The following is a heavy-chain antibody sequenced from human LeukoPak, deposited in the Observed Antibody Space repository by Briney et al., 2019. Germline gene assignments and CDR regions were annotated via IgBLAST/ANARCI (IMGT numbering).Heavy chain of an antibody. J-gene: IGHJ5*02. D-gene: IGHD2-15*01. CDR3: ARVNHVYCSTAACFRAGWFDP. Sequence: PSETLSLTCIVSGGSIGRGDYFWTWIRQPPGKGLEWIGYISYSGSAHYNPSLKSRLTISIDRSKTQFSLRLTSVTAADTAVYYCARVNHVYCSTAACFRAGWFDPWGQGTLVTVSS. V-gene: IGHV4-30-4*01. CDR2: ISYSGSA. CDR1: GGSIGRGDYF.